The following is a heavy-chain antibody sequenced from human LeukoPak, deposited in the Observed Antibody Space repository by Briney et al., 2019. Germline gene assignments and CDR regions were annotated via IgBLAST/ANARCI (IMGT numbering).Heavy chain of an antibody. V-gene: IGHV3-11*04. CDR3: ARDYVWGSSSDY. CDR2: ISHSSNTI. D-gene: IGHD3-16*01. J-gene: IGHJ4*02. Sequence: GGSLRLSCAASGFIFRDHYMSWIRQAPGKGLDWVSYISHSSNTIHYADSVRGRFTISRDNAKSSLYLQMNSLRVEDTAVYFCARDYVWGSSSDYWGQGTLVTVSS. CDR1: GFIFRDHY.